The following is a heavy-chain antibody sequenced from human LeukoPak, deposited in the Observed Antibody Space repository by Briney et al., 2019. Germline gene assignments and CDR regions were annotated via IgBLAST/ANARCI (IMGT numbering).Heavy chain of an antibody. CDR1: GFTFSSYG. D-gene: IGHD6-19*01. CDR2: ISYDGSNK. CDR3: AKSDLTFSPSSGWIYSAFDI. V-gene: IGHV3-30*18. Sequence: GGSLRLSCAASGFTFSSYGMHWVRQAPGKGLEWVAVISYDGSNKYYADSVKGRFTISRDNSKNTLYLQMNSLRAEDTAVYYCAKSDLTFSPSSGWIYSAFDIWGQGTMVTVSS. J-gene: IGHJ3*02.